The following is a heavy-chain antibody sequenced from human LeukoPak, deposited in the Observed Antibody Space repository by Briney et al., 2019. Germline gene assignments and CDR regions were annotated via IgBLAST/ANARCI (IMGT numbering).Heavy chain of an antibody. V-gene: IGHV1-2*02. CDR2: IHPNSGDT. CDR3: ARGRIYPGSILAREVDV. D-gene: IGHD3-3*01. J-gene: IGHJ6*02. Sequence: ASVKVSCKALASGYTFTGYYLHWVRQAPGQGPEWMGWIHPNSGDTIYADLFRGRVTPTRDTSISTAYMDLSRLTSDDMAVYYCARGRIYPGSILAREVDVWGQGTTVTVSS. CDR1: GYTFTGYY.